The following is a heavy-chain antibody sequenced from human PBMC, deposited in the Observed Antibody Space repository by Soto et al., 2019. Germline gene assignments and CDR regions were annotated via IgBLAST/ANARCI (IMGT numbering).Heavy chain of an antibody. J-gene: IGHJ3*02. D-gene: IGHD2-2*01. CDR1: GYTFTRYG. CDR3: ASVVALLPDYACDI. V-gene: IGHV1-18*01. Sequence: VQLVQSGAEVKKPGASVKVSCKASGYTFTRYGITWVRQAPGQGLEWMGWISAYNGNTNYAQKLQGRVTMTTDTSTSTAYMELRSLRSDDTAVYYCASVVALLPDYACDIWGQGTMVTVSS. CDR2: ISAYNGNT.